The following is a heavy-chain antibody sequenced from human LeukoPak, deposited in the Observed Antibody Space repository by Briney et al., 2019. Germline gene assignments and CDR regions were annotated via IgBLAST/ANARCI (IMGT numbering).Heavy chain of an antibody. CDR1: GFTFRSYS. CDR3: ARDDYGGNFKPAYYMDV. V-gene: IGHV3-21*06. Sequence: SGGSLRLSCAASGFTFRSYSMNWVRQAPGQGLEWVSSISSSGSYIYYADSLKGRFTISRDNAKNLLYLQLNSLRAEDTAVYYCARDDYGGNFKPAYYMDVWGKGTTVTVSS. CDR2: ISSSGSYI. D-gene: IGHD4-23*01. J-gene: IGHJ6*03.